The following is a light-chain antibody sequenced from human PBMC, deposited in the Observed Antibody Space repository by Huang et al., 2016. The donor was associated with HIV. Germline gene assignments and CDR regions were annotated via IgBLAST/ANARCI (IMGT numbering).Light chain of an antibody. J-gene: IGKJ4*01. V-gene: IGKV3-15*01. Sequence: IVMTQTPATLPVSPGGRATLSCRDSQRVGGNMAWYHQKPGQAPRRIIYGSTTRAAGVPARFSGSGSGTDFTLTIYNLQSEDFAVYYCQQYNNWHLTFGGGTTV. CDR2: GST. CDR1: QRVGGN. CDR3: QQYNNWHLT.